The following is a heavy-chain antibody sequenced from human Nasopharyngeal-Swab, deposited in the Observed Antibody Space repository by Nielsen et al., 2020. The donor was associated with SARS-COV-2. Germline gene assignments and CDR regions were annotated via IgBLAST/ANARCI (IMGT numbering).Heavy chain of an antibody. CDR3: ARVSPAIGFY. J-gene: IGHJ4*02. CDR2: IYYSGST. CDR1: GGSISSGGYY. V-gene: IGHV4-31*03. Sequence: SETLSLTCTVSGGSISSGGYYWSWIRQHPGKGLEWIGYIYYSGSTYYNPSLKSRVTISVDTSKNQFSLKLSSVTAADTAVYYCARVSPAIGFYWGQGTLVTVSS. D-gene: IGHD2-2*02.